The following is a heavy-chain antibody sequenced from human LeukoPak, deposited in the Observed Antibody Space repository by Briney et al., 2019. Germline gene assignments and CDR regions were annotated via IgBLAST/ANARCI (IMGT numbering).Heavy chain of an antibody. CDR2: MNSDGSTI. Sequence: GGSLRLSCAASGFTFSTYWMCWVRQAPGKGLMWVSRMNSDGSTIRYADSVKGRFTISRDNAKNTLYLQMNSLRVEDTAVYYCARGMYGDSVGMDVWGQGTTVTVSS. J-gene: IGHJ6*02. V-gene: IGHV3-74*01. CDR1: GFTFSTYW. CDR3: ARGMYGDSVGMDV. D-gene: IGHD2-21*02.